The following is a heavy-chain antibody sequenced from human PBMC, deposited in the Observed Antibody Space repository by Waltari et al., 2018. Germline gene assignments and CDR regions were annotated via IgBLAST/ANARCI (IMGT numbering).Heavy chain of an antibody. D-gene: IGHD6-19*01. V-gene: IGHV3-30*03. CDR2: IRYDGRTK. CDR1: GFSFTSHA. CDR3: AIGGSTAGTKKGHDY. J-gene: IGHJ4*02. Sequence: QVQLVESGGSVVQPGTSLRLSCAASGFSFTSHAMHWVRQSPGKGLEWVAAIRYDGRTKFYRDSVKGRFTISRDNSKNTLYLEMNNVGAEDTAVYYCAIGGSTAGTKKGHDYWGQGTPVSVSS.